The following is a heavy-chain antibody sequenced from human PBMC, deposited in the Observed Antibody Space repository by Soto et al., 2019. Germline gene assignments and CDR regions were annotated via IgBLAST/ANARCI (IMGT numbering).Heavy chain of an antibody. V-gene: IGHV4-4*02. CDR3: ARRGDGYNFPPDNWFDP. D-gene: IGHD5-12*01. CDR1: GGSISSSNW. J-gene: IGHJ5*02. Sequence: PSETLSLTCAVSGGSISSSNWWSWVRQPPGKGLEWIGEIYHSESTFYNPSLQSRVSLSMDTSKNQFSLMLRSVTAADTAVYYCARRGDGYNFPPDNWFDPWGQGIQVTVSS. CDR2: IYHSEST.